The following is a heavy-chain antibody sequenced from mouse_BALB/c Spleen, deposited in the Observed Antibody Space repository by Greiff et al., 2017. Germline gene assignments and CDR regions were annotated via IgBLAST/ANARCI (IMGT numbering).Heavy chain of an antibody. CDR2: ISYDGSN. J-gene: IGHJ3*01. D-gene: IGHD2-10*01. V-gene: IGHV3-6*02. CDR3: ARGGAYYGNPWFAY. CDR1: GYSITSGYY. Sequence: EVKLMESGPGLVKPSQSLSLTCSVTGYSITSGYYWNWIRQFPGNKLEWMGYISYDGSNNYNPSLKNRISITRDTSKNQFFLKLNSVTTEDTATYYCARGGAYYGNPWFAYWGQGTLVTVSA.